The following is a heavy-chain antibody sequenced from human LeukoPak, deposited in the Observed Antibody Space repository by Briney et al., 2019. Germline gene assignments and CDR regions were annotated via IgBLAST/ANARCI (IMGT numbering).Heavy chain of an antibody. D-gene: IGHD3-16*01. CDR2: IKQDGSEK. CDR3: AKDFHRLGEFDAFDI. V-gene: IGHV3-7*03. Sequence: GGSLRLSCAASGFTFSSYGMHWVRQAPGKGLEWVANIKQDGSEKYYVDSVKGRFTISRDNAKNSLYLQMNSLRAEDTALYYCAKDFHRLGEFDAFDIWGQGTMVTVSS. J-gene: IGHJ3*02. CDR1: GFTFSSYG.